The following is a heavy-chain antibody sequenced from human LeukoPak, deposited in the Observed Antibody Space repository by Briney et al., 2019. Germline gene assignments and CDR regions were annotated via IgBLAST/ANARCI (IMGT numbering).Heavy chain of an antibody. D-gene: IGHD4-23*01. Sequence: QVQLQESGPGLVKPSQTLSLTCTVSGGSISSGSYYWSWIRQPAGKGLEWIGRIYTSGSTNYNPSLKSRVTISVDTSKNQFSLKLSSVTAADTAVYYCARDLNSGGWYDPWGQGTLVTVSS. CDR1: GGSISSGSYY. CDR3: ARDLNSGGWYDP. CDR2: IYTSGST. V-gene: IGHV4-61*02. J-gene: IGHJ5*02.